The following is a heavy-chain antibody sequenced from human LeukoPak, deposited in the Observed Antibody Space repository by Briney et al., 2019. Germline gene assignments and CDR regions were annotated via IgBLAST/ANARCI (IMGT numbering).Heavy chain of an antibody. J-gene: IGHJ4*02. CDR3: ARDLVINTAMVVLGY. CDR2: INPSGGST. Sequence: ASVKVSCTASGYTFTSYYMHWVRQAPGQGLEWMGIINPSGGSTSYAQKFQGRVTMTRDMSTSTVYMELSSLRSEDTAVYYCARDLVINTAMVVLGYWGQGTLVTVSS. CDR1: GYTFTSYY. D-gene: IGHD5-18*01. V-gene: IGHV1-46*01.